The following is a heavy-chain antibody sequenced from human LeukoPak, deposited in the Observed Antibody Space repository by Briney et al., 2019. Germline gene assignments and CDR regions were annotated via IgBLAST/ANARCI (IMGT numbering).Heavy chain of an antibody. D-gene: IGHD4-11*01. CDR1: GFTFSSYW. CDR3: ANEYSKGDV. Sequence: GGSLRLSCAASGFTFSSYWMHWVRQAPGKGLVWVSRINTDGSSTYYADSVKGRFTSSRDNSKNTLYPQMNSLRAEDTAIYYCANEYSKGDVWGQGTTVTVSS. CDR2: INTDGSST. J-gene: IGHJ3*01. V-gene: IGHV3-74*01.